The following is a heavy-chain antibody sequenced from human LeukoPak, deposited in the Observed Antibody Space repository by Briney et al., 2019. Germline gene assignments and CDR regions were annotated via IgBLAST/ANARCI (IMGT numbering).Heavy chain of an antibody. J-gene: IGHJ3*02. D-gene: IGHD6-19*01. CDR1: GGSISSSSYY. Sequence: SETLSLTCTVSGGSISSSSYYWGWIRQPPGKGLEWIGSIYYSGSTYYSPSHKSRVTISVDTSKNQFSLKLSPVTAADTAVYYCAGHQAQYSSGWYARDDAFDIWGQGTMVTVSS. CDR3: AGHQAQYSSGWYARDDAFDI. CDR2: IYYSGST. V-gene: IGHV4-39*01.